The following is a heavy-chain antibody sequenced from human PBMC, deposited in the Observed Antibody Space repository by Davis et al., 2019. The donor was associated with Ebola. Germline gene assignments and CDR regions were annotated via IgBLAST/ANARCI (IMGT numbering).Heavy chain of an antibody. V-gene: IGHV1-2*02. CDR1: GYTFTTYD. Sequence: ASVKVSCKASGYTFTTYDINWVRQAPGQGLEWMGWINPNSGGTNYARKFQGRVTMTRDTSISTTYMEISSLRSDDTAVYFCAREGWELLRGWFDPWGQGTLVTVSS. CDR3: AREGWELLRGWFDP. CDR2: INPNSGGT. D-gene: IGHD1-26*01. J-gene: IGHJ5*02.